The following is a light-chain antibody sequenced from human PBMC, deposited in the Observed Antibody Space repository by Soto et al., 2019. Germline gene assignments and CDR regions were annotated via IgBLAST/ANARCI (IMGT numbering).Light chain of an antibody. CDR2: TTN. V-gene: IGLV1-44*01. CDR1: NSNIGSDI. Sequence: SVRTQPPSACGNPGQRATISCCGSNSNIGSDIVNCYQLLPGAAPEVLINTTNQRPSGVPERFSGSKSGTSASLAISGLQSEDEANSSCATWDGGLSGPFVFGTGTKVTVL. CDR3: ATWDGGLSGPFV. J-gene: IGLJ1*01.